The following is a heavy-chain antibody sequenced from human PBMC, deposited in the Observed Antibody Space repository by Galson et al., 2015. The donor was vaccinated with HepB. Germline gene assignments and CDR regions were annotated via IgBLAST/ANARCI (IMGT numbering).Heavy chain of an antibody. V-gene: IGHV3-7*01. CDR2: IKQDGSEK. Sequence: SLRLSCAAPGFTFSSYWMSWVRQAPGKGLEWVANIKQDGSEKYYVDSVKGRFTISRDNAKNSLYLQMNSLRAEDTAVYYCARDRPPGLWFGESDYWGQGTLVTVSS. D-gene: IGHD3-10*01. CDR3: ARDRPPGLWFGESDY. CDR1: GFTFSSYW. J-gene: IGHJ4*02.